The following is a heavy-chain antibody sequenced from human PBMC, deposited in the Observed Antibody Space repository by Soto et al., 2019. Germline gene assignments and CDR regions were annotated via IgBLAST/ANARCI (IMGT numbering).Heavy chain of an antibody. J-gene: IGHJ5*02. CDR2: IYTSGST. V-gene: IGHV4-4*07. Sequence: PSETLSLTCTVSGGSISSYYWSWIRQPAGKGLEWIGRIYTSGSTNYNPSLKSRVTMSVDTSKNQFSLKLSSVTAADTAVYYCARERCSSTSCYSRTPPFDPWGQGTLVTVSS. CDR1: GGSISSYY. CDR3: ARERCSSTSCYSRTPPFDP. D-gene: IGHD2-2*01.